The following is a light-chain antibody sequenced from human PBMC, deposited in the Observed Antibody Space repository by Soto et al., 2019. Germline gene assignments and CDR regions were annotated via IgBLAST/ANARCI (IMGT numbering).Light chain of an antibody. Sequence: DIQMTQSPSSLSASVGDRVTITCQASQDIKKYLNWFQQKPGKAPKLLIYGATNLETGVPSRFRGSGSETDVIFSITSVQPEDAATYFCQRYDNLPRTFGGGTKVEIK. CDR1: QDIKKY. V-gene: IGKV1-33*01. CDR3: QRYDNLPRT. J-gene: IGKJ4*01. CDR2: GAT.